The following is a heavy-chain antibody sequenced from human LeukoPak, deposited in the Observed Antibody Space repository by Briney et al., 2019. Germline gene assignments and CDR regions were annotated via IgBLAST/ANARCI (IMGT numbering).Heavy chain of an antibody. CDR2: FDPEDGET. Sequence: ASVKVSCKASGGTFSSYAISWVRQAPGKGLEWMGGFDPEDGETIYAQKFQGRVTMTEDTSTDTAYMELSSLRSEDTAVYYCATEGAFDIWGQGTVVTVSS. V-gene: IGHV1-24*01. CDR1: GGTFSSYA. J-gene: IGHJ3*02. CDR3: ATEGAFDI.